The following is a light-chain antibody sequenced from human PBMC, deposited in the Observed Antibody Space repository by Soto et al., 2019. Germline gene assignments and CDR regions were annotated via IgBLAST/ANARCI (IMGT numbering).Light chain of an antibody. V-gene: IGKV1-5*03. CDR1: QSISSW. CDR2: KAS. CDR3: QQRSNWPPFT. J-gene: IGKJ5*01. Sequence: IQMTQSASTLSASVGDRVTITCRASQSISSWLAWYQQKPGKAPKLLIYKASTLKSGVPSRCSGSGSGTDFTLTISSLEPEDFAVYYCQQRSNWPPFTFGQGTRLEI.